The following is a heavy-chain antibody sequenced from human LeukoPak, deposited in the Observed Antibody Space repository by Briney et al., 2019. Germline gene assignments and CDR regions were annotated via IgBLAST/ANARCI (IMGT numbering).Heavy chain of an antibody. J-gene: IGHJ4*02. Sequence: GGSLRLSCAASGYTFSTYALSWVRQAPEKGLEWVSSISGNGGSAYYTDSVKGRFTISRDNSKNTLYLQMNSLRAEDTGVYYCAKDLPTVNTWIYFDYWGQGTLVTVSS. CDR2: ISGNGGSA. D-gene: IGHD4-17*01. CDR1: GYTFSTYA. V-gene: IGHV3-23*01. CDR3: AKDLPTVNTWIYFDY.